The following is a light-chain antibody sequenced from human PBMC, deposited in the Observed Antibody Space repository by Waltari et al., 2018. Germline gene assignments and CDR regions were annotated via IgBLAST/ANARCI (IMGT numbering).Light chain of an antibody. V-gene: IGLV2-11*01. J-gene: IGLJ1*01. CDR1: SSDVGAYMY. CDR3: CSYADSNTYV. Sequence: QSALTQPRSVSGSPGQSVTISCTGTSSDVGAYMYVSWYQQHPDKAPKLMIYDVTYRPSGVPHRFSGSKSGNTASLTISGLQAEDEADYYCCSYADSNTYVFGTGTKLTVL. CDR2: DVT.